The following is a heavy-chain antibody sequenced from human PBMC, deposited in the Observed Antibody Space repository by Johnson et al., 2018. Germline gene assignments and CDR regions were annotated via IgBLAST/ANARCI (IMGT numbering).Heavy chain of an antibody. V-gene: IGHV3-33*01. CDR3: ARDAARARLDV. CDR2: IWYDGSKK. J-gene: IGHJ6*02. CDR1: GFTFSDHG. Sequence: QVQLVESGGGVVQPGTSLRLSCIASGFTFSDHGFFWVRQAPGKGLEGVAVIWYDGSKKYYADPVKGRFSVSREDAKNTLYLQMSSLRAEETAGYYCARDAARARLDVWGQGATVTVSS. D-gene: IGHD6-6*01.